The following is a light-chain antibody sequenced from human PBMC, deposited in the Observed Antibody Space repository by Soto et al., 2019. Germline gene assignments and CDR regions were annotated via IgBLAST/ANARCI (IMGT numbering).Light chain of an antibody. J-gene: IGLJ3*02. CDR2: NVN. Sequence: QAVGTQEPSLTVSPGGTVTLTCASSTGAVTSDCFPNWFQQKPGQAPRSLICNVNTKHAWTPARFSGSLLGGKVALTLSGVLHEDEADYYCLLYCGRSWVFGGETKLTVL. CDR3: LLYCGRSWV. V-gene: IGLV7-43*01. CDR1: TGAVTSDCF.